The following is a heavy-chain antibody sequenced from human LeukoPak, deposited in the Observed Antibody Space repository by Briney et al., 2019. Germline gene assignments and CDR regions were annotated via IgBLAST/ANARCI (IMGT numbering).Heavy chain of an antibody. CDR1: GGSISSYY. CDR3: ARTFVVVPAASSWFDP. Sequence: PSETLSLTCTVSGGSISSYYWSWIRQPPGKGLEWIGEINHSGSTNYNPSLKSRVTISVDTSKNQFSLKLSSVTAADTAVYYCARTFVVVPAASSWFDPWGQGTLVTVSS. J-gene: IGHJ5*02. CDR2: INHSGST. D-gene: IGHD2-2*01. V-gene: IGHV4-34*01.